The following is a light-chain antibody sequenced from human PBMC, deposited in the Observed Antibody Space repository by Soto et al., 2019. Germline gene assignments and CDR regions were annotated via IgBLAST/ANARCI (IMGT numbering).Light chain of an antibody. CDR3: CSYAGIYTWV. Sequence: QSALTQPRSVSGSPGQSVTISCTGSSSDVGGYNHVSWYQQHPGKAPKLIIYEVSMRPSGVPDRFSGSKSGNTASLTISGLQAGDEADYYCCSYAGIYTWVFGGGTQLTVL. CDR2: EVS. V-gene: IGLV2-11*01. J-gene: IGLJ3*02. CDR1: SSDVGGYNH.